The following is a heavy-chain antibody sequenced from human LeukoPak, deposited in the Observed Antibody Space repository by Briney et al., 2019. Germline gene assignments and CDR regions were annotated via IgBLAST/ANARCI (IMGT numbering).Heavy chain of an antibody. D-gene: IGHD5-12*01. V-gene: IGHV3-23*01. Sequence: PGGSLRLSCAASGFIVSNTYMTWVRQAPGKGLEWGSAITGCGGSTYYTDSVKGRFTISRDNSKNTLYLQMNSLRAEDTAVYYCAEEASGHISDYFDYWGQGTLVTVSS. CDR3: AEEASGHISDYFDY. CDR2: ITGCGGST. J-gene: IGHJ4*02. CDR1: GFIVSNTY.